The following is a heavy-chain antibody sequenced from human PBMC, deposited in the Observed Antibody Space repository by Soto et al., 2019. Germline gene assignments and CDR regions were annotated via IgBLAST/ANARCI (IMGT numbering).Heavy chain of an antibody. Sequence: SETLSLTCTVSGGSISSGGYYWSWIRQHPGKGLEWIGYIYYSGSTYYNPSLKSRVAISLDTSKNQYFLKLRSVTAADTAVYYCARTYRTLGMAAAETDYWGQGTLVPVSS. CDR3: ARTYRTLGMAAAETDY. J-gene: IGHJ4*02. D-gene: IGHD6-13*01. CDR2: IYYSGST. V-gene: IGHV4-31*03. CDR1: GGSISSGGYY.